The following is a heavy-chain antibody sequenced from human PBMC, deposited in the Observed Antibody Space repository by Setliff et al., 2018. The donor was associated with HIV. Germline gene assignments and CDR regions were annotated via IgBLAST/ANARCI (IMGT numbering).Heavy chain of an antibody. J-gene: IGHJ5*02. CDR2: VYFRGST. CDR3: ARQEIFGLVRGVIS. V-gene: IGHV4-39*01. D-gene: IGHD3-10*01. CDR1: GGSVNTNRYY. Sequence: SETLSLTCSVSGGSVNTNRYYWVWIRQPPGKGLEWIGNVYFRGSTYYNPSLESRVAMSVDTSTNQFSLKLISVTAADTSVYYCARQEIFGLVRGVISWGQGTLVTVSS.